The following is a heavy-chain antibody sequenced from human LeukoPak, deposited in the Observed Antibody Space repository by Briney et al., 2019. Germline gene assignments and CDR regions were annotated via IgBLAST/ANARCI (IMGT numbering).Heavy chain of an antibody. V-gene: IGHV3-23*01. Sequence: GGSLRLSCAASGFTFSSYAMSWVRQAPGKGLEWVSAISGSGGSTYYADSVKGRFTISRDNAENSLYLQMYSLRVEDTAVYYCARGHYGMDVWGRGTKVTVSS. CDR2: ISGSGGST. J-gene: IGHJ6*02. CDR1: GFTFSSYA. CDR3: ARGHYGMDV.